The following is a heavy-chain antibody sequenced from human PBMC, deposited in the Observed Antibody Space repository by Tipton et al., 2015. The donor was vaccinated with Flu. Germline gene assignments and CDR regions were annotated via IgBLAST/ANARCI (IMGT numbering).Heavy chain of an antibody. V-gene: IGHV4-61*02. D-gene: IGHD1-26*01. CDR3: AREWELLPYDVFDV. Sequence: TLSLTCTVSGGSISRGSYYYNWIRQPAGKGLEWIGRISSTGRTSYNASLEGRVAIQVDTSKSQFSLRLSSVTAADTAVYFCAREWELLPYDVFDVWDQGTVVTVSS. CDR1: GGSISRGSYY. CDR2: ISSTGRT. J-gene: IGHJ3*01.